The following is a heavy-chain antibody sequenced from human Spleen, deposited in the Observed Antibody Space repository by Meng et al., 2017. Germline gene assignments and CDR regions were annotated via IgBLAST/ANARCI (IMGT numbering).Heavy chain of an antibody. CDR3: ARPSIVGATFDY. Sequence: QVQLVQSGAEVKKPGASVKVSCKASGYTFTGYYMHWVRQAPGQGLEWMGRINPNSGGTNYAQKFQGRVTMTRDTSIGTAYMELSSLRSEDTAVYYCARPSIVGATFDYWGQGTLVTVSS. J-gene: IGHJ4*02. V-gene: IGHV1-2*06. D-gene: IGHD1-26*01. CDR1: GYTFTGYY. CDR2: INPNSGGT.